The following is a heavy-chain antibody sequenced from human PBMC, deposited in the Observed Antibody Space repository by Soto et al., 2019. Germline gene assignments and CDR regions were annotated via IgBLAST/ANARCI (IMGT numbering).Heavy chain of an antibody. V-gene: IGHV3-33*03. Sequence: QVQLLESGGGVVQPGGSLRLYCVESGLTFSGLGMKFRSYGMEWVRQAPGKGLEWVALIGGTGSKEEYADSVKGRFTISRDNSKNTVYLQMSSLRVEDTGVYYCATSRIPYSDYEPSRDWGPGTLVTVSS. CDR3: ATSRIPYSDYEPSRD. D-gene: IGHD5-12*01. CDR1: GLTFSGLGMKFRSYG. CDR2: IGGTGSKE. J-gene: IGHJ4*02.